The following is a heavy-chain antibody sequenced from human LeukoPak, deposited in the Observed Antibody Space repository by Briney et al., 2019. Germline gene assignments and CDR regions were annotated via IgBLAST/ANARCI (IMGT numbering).Heavy chain of an antibody. V-gene: IGHV4-59*08. D-gene: IGHD2-2*01. CDR3: ARSRQHYDY. Sequence: SETLSLTCTVSGGSISSYYWSWIRQPPVKGLEWIGYIYYSGSTNYNPSLKSRVTISVDTSKNQFSLKLSSVTAADTAVYYCARSRQHYDYWGQGTLVTVSS. J-gene: IGHJ4*02. CDR1: GGSISSYY. CDR2: IYYSGST.